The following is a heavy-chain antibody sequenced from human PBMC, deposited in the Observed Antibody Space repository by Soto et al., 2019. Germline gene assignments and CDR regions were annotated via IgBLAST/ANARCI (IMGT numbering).Heavy chain of an antibody. Sequence: SGRPLVYPIQTLTLPCASFVFSLSTSGLCMSWIRQHPGKALQWLARIDWDDDKYYSTSLKTRLTISKDTSKNQVVLTMTNMDPVDTATYYCAGGNDFWSGHGMDVWGQGTTVTVSS. CDR3: AGGNDFWSGHGMDV. CDR1: VFSLSTSGLC. CDR2: IDWDDDK. J-gene: IGHJ6*02. D-gene: IGHD3-3*01. V-gene: IGHV2-70*11.